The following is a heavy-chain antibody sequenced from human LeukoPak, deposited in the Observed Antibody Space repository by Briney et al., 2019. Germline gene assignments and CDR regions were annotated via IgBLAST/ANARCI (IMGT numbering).Heavy chain of an antibody. J-gene: IGHJ4*02. CDR3: AKDRNSGSPYSFDY. Sequence: GGSLRLSCAASGFTFSSYAMSWVRQAPGKGLEWVSGIGGSGGSTFYADSVKGRFTISRDNSKSTLYLQVNSLRAEDTAVYYCAKDRNSGSPYSFDYWGQGTLVTVSS. D-gene: IGHD1-26*01. CDR2: IGGSGGST. CDR1: GFTFSSYA. V-gene: IGHV3-23*01.